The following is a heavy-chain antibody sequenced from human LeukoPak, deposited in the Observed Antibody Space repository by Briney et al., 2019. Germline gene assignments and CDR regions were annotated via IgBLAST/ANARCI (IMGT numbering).Heavy chain of an antibody. Sequence: SETLSLTCAVYGGSFSGYYWSWIRQPPGKGLEWIGEINHSGSTNYNPSLKSRVTISVDTSKNQFSLKLSSVTAADTAVYYCARFPRVWFGEEPFFDYWGQGTLVTVSS. D-gene: IGHD3-10*01. V-gene: IGHV4-34*01. J-gene: IGHJ4*02. CDR1: GGSFSGYY. CDR2: INHSGST. CDR3: ARFPRVWFGEEPFFDY.